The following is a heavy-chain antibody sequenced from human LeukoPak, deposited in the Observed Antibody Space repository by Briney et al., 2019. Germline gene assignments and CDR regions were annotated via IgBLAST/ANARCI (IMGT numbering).Heavy chain of an antibody. CDR3: ARDQKYYDFWSGYYQFDY. CDR1: GFTFSSYS. CDR2: ISSSSSYI. J-gene: IGHJ4*02. V-gene: IGHV3-21*01. D-gene: IGHD3-3*01. Sequence: PGGSLRLSCAASGFTFSSYSMNWVRQAPGKGLEWVSSISSSSSYIYYADSVKGRFTISRDNAKNSLYLQMNSLRAEDTAVYYCARDQKYYDFWSGYYQFDYWGQGTLVTVSS.